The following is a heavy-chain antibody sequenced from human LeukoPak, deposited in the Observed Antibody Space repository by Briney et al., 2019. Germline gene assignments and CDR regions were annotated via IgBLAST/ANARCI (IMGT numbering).Heavy chain of an antibody. D-gene: IGHD1-1*01. CDR2: IKQDGSEK. J-gene: IGHJ4*02. CDR1: GFTFSAYA. CDR3: ARHGNYNLGY. Sequence: GGSLRLSCAASGFTFSAYAMSWVRQAPGKGLEWVASIKQDGSEKYYVDSVKGRFTISRDNAKNSLYLQMNSLRAEDTAVYYCARHGNYNLGYWGQGTLVTVSS. V-gene: IGHV3-7*01.